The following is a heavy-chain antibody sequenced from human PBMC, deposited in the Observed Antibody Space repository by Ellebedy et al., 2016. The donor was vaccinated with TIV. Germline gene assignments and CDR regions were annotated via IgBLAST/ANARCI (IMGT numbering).Heavy chain of an antibody. J-gene: IGHJ4*02. CDR1: GFTFDDYA. V-gene: IGHV3-9*01. Sequence: SLKISCAASGFTFDDYAMHWVRQAPGKGLEWVSGISWNSGSIGYADSVKGRFTISRDNAKNSLYLQMNSLRAEDTALYYCAKVSIQYSSSSPYFDYWGQGTLVTVSS. CDR2: ISWNSGSI. CDR3: AKVSIQYSSSSPYFDY. D-gene: IGHD6-6*01.